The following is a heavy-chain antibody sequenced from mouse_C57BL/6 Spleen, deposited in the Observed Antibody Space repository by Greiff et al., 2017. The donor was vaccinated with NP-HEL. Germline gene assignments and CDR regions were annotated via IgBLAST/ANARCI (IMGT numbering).Heavy chain of an antibody. CDR3: ARSLFTTVVATGYFDV. CDR2: IYPGDGDT. V-gene: IGHV1-82*01. D-gene: IGHD1-1*01. CDR1: GYAFSSSW. J-gene: IGHJ1*03. Sequence: QVQLQQSGPELVKPGASVKISCKASGYAFSSSWMNWVKQRPGKGLEWIGRIYPGDGDTNYNGKFKGKATLTADKSSSTAYMQLSSLTSEDSAVYFCARSLFTTVVATGYFDVWGTGTTVTVSS.